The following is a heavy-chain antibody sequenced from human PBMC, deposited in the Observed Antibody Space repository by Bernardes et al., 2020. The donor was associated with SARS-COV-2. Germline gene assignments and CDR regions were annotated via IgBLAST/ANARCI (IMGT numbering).Heavy chain of an antibody. V-gene: IGHV4-34*01. CDR3: ARRYGAAEF. Sequence: LSLTCAVYGGSFSDYHWCWIRQPPGKGLEWIGEINRSGRTYYNPSLKSRVTISIDTSRNQFSLSLNSVTAADTAIYYCARRYGAAEFWSPGTLVTVSS. D-gene: IGHD4-17*01. J-gene: IGHJ4*02. CDR1: GGSFSDYH. CDR2: INRSGRT.